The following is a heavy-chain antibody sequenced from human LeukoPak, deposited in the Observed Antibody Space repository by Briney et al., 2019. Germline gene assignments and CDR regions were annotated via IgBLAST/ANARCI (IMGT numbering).Heavy chain of an antibody. D-gene: IGHD7-27*01. CDR2: IYYSGTT. CDR3: ARAALNWGYFDL. Sequence: SETLSLTCSVSGGSMISQYWTWIRQSPGKGLEWIGYIYYSGTTNYNPSLKSRVTISVDTSKNYFFLQLSSVTAADTAVYYCARAALNWGYFDLWRRGTLVTVSS. V-gene: IGHV4-59*11. CDR1: GGSMISQY. J-gene: IGHJ2*01.